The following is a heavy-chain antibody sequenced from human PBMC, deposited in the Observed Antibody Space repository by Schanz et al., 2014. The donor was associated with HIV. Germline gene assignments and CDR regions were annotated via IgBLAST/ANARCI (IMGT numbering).Heavy chain of an antibody. V-gene: IGHV3-23*01. J-gene: IGHJ5*02. CDR3: AKDKSRHTYSSSSIFDP. D-gene: IGHD6-13*01. Sequence: EVQLLESGGGLVQAGGSLRLSCAASGFTFKSYAMSWVRQAPGKGLEWVSAISATGGSTYYADSVKGRFTISRDNSKNTLYLQRNSLRPEDTAVYYCAKDKSRHTYSSSSIFDPWGQGTLVTVSS. CDR1: GFTFKSYA. CDR2: ISATGGST.